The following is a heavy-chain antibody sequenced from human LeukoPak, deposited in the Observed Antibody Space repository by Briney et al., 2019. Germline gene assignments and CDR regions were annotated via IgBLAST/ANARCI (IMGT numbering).Heavy chain of an antibody. CDR2: IYDRGPA. D-gene: IGHD3-10*01. Sequence: PSQTLFLTCTVSGYAITSGGFSWNWIRQPPGKGLEWIGCIYDRGPAYYNPSLKSRFTISVDRPKNQFFLNVTSLTAADTAVYYCARSRQASGLFNSWGQGTLVVVSS. V-gene: IGHV4-30-2*01. J-gene: IGHJ5*01. CDR1: GYAITSGGFS. CDR3: ARSRQASGLFNS.